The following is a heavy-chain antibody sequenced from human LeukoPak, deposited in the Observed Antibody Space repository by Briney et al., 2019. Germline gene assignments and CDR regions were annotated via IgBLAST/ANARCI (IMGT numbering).Heavy chain of an antibody. CDR3: ARGMGDYGDYLFDY. V-gene: IGHV3-48*02. CDR2: ISSSGSTK. CDR1: GFTFSTYN. D-gene: IGHD4-17*01. Sequence: GGSLRLSCAASGFTFSTYNMNWVRQAPGKGLEWVSYISSSGSTKYYADSVKGRFTISRDNVKNPLFLQMNSLSDEDTAVYYCARGMGDYGDYLFDYWGQGTLVTVSS. J-gene: IGHJ4*02.